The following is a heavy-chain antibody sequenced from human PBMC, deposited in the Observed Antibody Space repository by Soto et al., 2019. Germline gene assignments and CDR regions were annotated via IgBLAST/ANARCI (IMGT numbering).Heavy chain of an antibody. CDR3: AKRSSDWYFDY. Sequence: EVQLLESGGNLAQPGGSLRLYCAAPGFTFSNSVMSWVRQAPGKGLEWVSGISGSGASTYYADSVKGRFTISRDNSKNTLDLQVNSLRADDTAVYYCAKRSSDWYFDYWGQGTLVTVSS. V-gene: IGHV3-23*01. D-gene: IGHD6-19*01. CDR2: ISGSGAST. J-gene: IGHJ4*02. CDR1: GFTFSNSV.